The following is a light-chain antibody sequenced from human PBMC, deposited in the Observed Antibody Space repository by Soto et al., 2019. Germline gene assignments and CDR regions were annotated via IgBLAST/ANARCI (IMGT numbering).Light chain of an antibody. J-gene: IGLJ2*01. V-gene: IGLV2-14*01. CDR2: EAS. CDR1: SSDVGGYNY. CDR3: SSFTSSTAVV. Sequence: QSALTQPASVSGSPGQSITISCTGTSSDVGGYNYVSWYQHHPGKAPKLMISEASNRPSGVSNRFSGSKSGNTASLTISWLQAEDEADYYCSSFTSSTAVVFGGGTKLTVL.